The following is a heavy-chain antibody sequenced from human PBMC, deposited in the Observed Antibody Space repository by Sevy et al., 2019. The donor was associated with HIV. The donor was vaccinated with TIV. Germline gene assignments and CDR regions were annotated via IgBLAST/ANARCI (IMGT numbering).Heavy chain of an antibody. CDR3: AGEGAGTTGTTGGDYYYYGMDV. V-gene: IGHV4-59*13. D-gene: IGHD1-1*01. J-gene: IGHJ6*02. Sequence: SEILSLTCTVSGGSISSYYWSCIRQPPGKGLEWIGYIYYSGSTNYNPSLKSRVTISVDTSKNQFSLKLSSVTAADTAVYYCAGEGAGTTGTTGGDYYYYGMDVWGQGTTVTVSS. CDR1: GGSISSYY. CDR2: IYYSGST.